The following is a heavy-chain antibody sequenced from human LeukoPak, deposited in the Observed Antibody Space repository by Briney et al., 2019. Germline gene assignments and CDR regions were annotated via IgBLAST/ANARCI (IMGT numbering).Heavy chain of an antibody. CDR1: GFTFSSYS. CDR3: AKELTTERTPGVDS. Sequence: SGGSLRLSCTASGFTFSSYSMSWVRQGPGTGLEWVSAISGSGDTTFYADSVKGRFTISRDNSKKTLYLQVNSLRAEDTAVYFCAKELTTERTPGVDSWGQGTLVTVSP. D-gene: IGHD4-17*01. J-gene: IGHJ4*02. CDR2: ISGSGDTT. V-gene: IGHV3-23*01.